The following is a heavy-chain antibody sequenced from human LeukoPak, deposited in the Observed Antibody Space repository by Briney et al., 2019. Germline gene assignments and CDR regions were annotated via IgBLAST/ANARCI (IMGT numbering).Heavy chain of an antibody. J-gene: IGHJ5*02. CDR3: ARDFPRDYDILTGYYMAGWFDP. CDR2: ISAYNGNT. Sequence: ASVKVSCKASLYTFTSYGISWVRQAPGQGLEWMGWISAYNGNTNYAQKLQGRVTMTTDTSTSTAYMELRSLRSDDTAVYYCARDFPRDYDILTGYYMAGWFDPWGQGTLVTVSS. CDR1: LYTFTSYG. D-gene: IGHD3-9*01. V-gene: IGHV1-18*01.